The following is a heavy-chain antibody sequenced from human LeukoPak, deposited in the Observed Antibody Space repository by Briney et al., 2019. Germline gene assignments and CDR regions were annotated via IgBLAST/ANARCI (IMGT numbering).Heavy chain of an antibody. V-gene: IGHV4-34*01. CDR1: GGSFSGYY. J-gene: IGHJ4*02. CDR2: INESGST. D-gene: IGHD4-17*01. Sequence: SSETLSLTRAVYGGSFSGYYWSWIRQPPGKGLEWIGEINESGSTNYNPSLKSRVTISVDTSKNQLSLKLSSVTAADTAVYYCAREDYGDYYRLFDYWGQGTLVIVSS. CDR3: AREDYGDYYRLFDY.